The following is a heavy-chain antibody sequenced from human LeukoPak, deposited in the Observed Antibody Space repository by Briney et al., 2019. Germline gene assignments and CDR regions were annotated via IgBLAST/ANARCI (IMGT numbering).Heavy chain of an antibody. J-gene: IGHJ3*02. CDR1: GGSISSSSYY. CDR2: IYYSGST. V-gene: IGHV4-39*01. D-gene: IGHD2-15*01. CDR3: ARHISALGYCSGGSCKAGIYDSSGSSDAFDI. Sequence: SETLSLTXTVSGGSISSSSYYWGWIRQPPGKGLDWIGSIYYSGSTYYNPSLKSRVTISVDTSKNQFSLKLSSVTAADTAVYYCARHISALGYCSGGSCKAGIYDSSGSSDAFDIWGQGTMVTVSS.